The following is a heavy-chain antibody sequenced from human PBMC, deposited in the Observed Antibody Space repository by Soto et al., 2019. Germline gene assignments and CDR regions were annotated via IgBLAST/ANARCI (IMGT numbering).Heavy chain of an antibody. CDR1: GYSFIRYW. Sequence: GESLKISCKGSGYSFIRYWIGWVRQMPGKGLEWMGIIYPGDSDTRHSPSFQGQVTISADKSISTAYLQWSSLKASDTAMYYCARLGAARDPKNYYYYGMDVWGQGTTVTVSS. D-gene: IGHD6-6*01. J-gene: IGHJ6*02. CDR3: ARLGAARDPKNYYYYGMDV. CDR2: IYPGDSDT. V-gene: IGHV5-51*01.